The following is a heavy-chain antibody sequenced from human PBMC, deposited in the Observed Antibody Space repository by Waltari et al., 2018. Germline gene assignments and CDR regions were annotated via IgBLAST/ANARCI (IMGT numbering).Heavy chain of an antibody. Sequence: QVQLVQSGAEVKKPGSSVKVSCKASGGTFSSYAISWVRQAPGQGLEWMGGIIPIFGTANHAQKFQGRVTITADKSTSTAYMELSSLRSEDTAVYYCARTYCSSTSCYATRLSNWFDPWGQGTLVTVSS. CDR1: GGTFSSYA. V-gene: IGHV1-69*14. J-gene: IGHJ5*02. CDR3: ARTYCSSTSCYATRLSNWFDP. D-gene: IGHD2-2*01. CDR2: IIPIFGTA.